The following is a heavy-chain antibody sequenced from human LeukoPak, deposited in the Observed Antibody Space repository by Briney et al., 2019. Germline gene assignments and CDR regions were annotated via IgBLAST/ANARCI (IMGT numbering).Heavy chain of an antibody. CDR1: GFTVSSNY. Sequence: GGSLRLSCAASGFTVSSNYMSWVRQAPGKGLEWVSVISTSGSTYYADSVKGRFTIPRDNSKNTLYLQMHSLRPEDTAVYYCARSLYYYDSSGYYYYWGQGTLVTVSS. V-gene: IGHV3-66*02. CDR3: ARSLYYYDSSGYYYY. J-gene: IGHJ4*02. D-gene: IGHD3-22*01. CDR2: ISTSGST.